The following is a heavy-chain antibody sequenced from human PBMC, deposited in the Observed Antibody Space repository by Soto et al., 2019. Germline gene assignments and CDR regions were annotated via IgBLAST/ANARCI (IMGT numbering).Heavy chain of an antibody. CDR2: MNPNSGNT. Sequence: GASVKVSCKASGYTFTSYDINWVRQATGQGLEWMGWMNPNSGNTGYAQKFQGRVTMTRNTSISTAYMELSSLRSEDTAVYYCARAHDYGSGSYYTYYYYYYGMDVWGPGTTVTVSS. J-gene: IGHJ6*02. CDR1: GYTFTSYD. V-gene: IGHV1-8*01. D-gene: IGHD3-10*01. CDR3: ARAHDYGSGSYYTYYYYYYGMDV.